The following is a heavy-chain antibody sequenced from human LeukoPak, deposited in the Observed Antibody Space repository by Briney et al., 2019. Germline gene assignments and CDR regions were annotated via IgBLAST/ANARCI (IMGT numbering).Heavy chain of an antibody. CDR2: ISSSSSYI. CDR3: ARDSRVAVFDY. D-gene: IGHD6-19*01. CDR1: GFTFSSYS. V-gene: IGHV3-21*01. J-gene: IGHJ4*02. Sequence: GGSLRLSCAASGFTFSSYSMNWVRQAPGKGLEWVSSISSSSSYIYYADSVKGRFTISRDNSKNTLYLQMNSLRAEDTAVYYCARDSRVAVFDYWGQGTLVTVSS.